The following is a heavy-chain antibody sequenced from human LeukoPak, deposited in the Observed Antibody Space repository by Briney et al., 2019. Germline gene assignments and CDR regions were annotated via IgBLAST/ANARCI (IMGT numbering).Heavy chain of an antibody. J-gene: IGHJ5*02. CDR1: GGSISSGGYY. CDR3: ARGKRLGYCSSTSCYRGYNWFDP. V-gene: IGHV4-30-2*01. D-gene: IGHD2-2*01. CDR2: IYHSGST. Sequence: SETLSLTCTVSGGSISSGGYYWSWIRQPPGKGLEWIGYIYHSGSTYYNPSLKSRVTISVDRSKNQFSLKLSSVTAADTAVYYCARGKRLGYCSSTSCYRGYNWFDPWGQGTLVTVSS.